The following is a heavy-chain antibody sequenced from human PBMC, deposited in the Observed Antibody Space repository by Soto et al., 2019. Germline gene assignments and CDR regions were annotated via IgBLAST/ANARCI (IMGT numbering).Heavy chain of an antibody. J-gene: IGHJ5*02. CDR3: GRGWIQLWQRGRGRFDP. CDR1: GGSFSGYY. V-gene: IGHV4-34*01. CDR2: INHSGST. D-gene: IGHD5-18*01. Sequence: SETLSLTCAVYGGSFSGYYWIWIRQPPGKGLEWIGEINHSGSTNYNPSLKSRVTISVDTSKNQFSLKLSSVTAADTAVYYCGRGWIQLWQRGRGRFDPWGQGTLVTVSS.